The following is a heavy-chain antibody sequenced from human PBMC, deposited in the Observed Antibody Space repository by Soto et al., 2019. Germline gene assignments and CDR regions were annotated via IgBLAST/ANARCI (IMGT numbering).Heavy chain of an antibody. Sequence: GSVKVSCKASGYTFTGYYMHWVRQAPGQGLEWMGWINPNSGGTNYAQKFQGWVTMTRDTSISTAYMELSRLRSDDTAVYYCARDQPYCSGGSCYNGMDGWGQGTTVTVSS. CDR1: GYTFTGYY. CDR3: ARDQPYCSGGSCYNGMDG. J-gene: IGHJ6*02. V-gene: IGHV1-2*04. D-gene: IGHD2-15*01. CDR2: INPNSGGT.